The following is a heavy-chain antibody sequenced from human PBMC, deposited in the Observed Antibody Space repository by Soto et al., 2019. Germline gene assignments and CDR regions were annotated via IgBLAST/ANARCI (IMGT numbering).Heavy chain of an antibody. Sequence: GGSLRLSCAASGFTFSSYAMHWVRQAPGKGLEWVAVISYDGSNKYYADSVKGRFTISRDNSKNTLYLQMNSLRAEDTAVYYCARGITYYYDSSGFGRGDYFDYWGQGTLVTVSS. V-gene: IGHV3-30-3*01. CDR3: ARGITYYYDSSGFGRGDYFDY. J-gene: IGHJ4*02. CDR2: ISYDGSNK. CDR1: GFTFSSYA. D-gene: IGHD3-22*01.